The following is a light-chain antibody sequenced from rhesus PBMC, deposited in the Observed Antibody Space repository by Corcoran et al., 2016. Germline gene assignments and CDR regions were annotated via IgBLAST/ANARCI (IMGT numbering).Light chain of an antibody. V-gene: IGKV3-53*01. J-gene: IGKJ3*01. CDR2: GAS. CDR3: QKYSSSPFT. Sequence: QVILTQSPATLSLSPGERATLSCRASQSVSSYLAWYQQKPGQAPRLLIYGASSRATGIPDRFSGRGSGTEFTLTLSSLVPEDFAVYYCQKYSSSPFTFGPGTKLDIK. CDR1: QSVSSY.